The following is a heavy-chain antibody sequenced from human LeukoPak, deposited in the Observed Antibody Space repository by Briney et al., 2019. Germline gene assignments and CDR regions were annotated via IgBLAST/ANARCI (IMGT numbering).Heavy chain of an antibody. J-gene: IGHJ4*02. CDR1: GGSISSGGYY. Sequence: SETLSLTCTVSGGSISSGGYYWSWIRQPPGKGLEWIGYIYHSGSTYYNPSLKSRVTISVDRSKNQFSLKLSSVTAADTAVYYCARGDYSSSSMDYWGQGTLVTVSS. CDR2: IYHSGST. V-gene: IGHV4-30-2*01. CDR3: ARGDYSSSSMDY. D-gene: IGHD6-6*01.